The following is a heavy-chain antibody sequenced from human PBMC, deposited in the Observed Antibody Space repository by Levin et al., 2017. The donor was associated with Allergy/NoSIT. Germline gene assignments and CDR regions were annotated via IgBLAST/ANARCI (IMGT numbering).Heavy chain of an antibody. Sequence: GESLKISCKASGYTFSNYWIGWVRHMPGKGLEWMGIIYPGDSNVKYSPSFQGQVTISADKSISTAYLQWSSLKASDTAMYYCAKMQYCSGDTCYSWFHSWGQGTLVTVSS. CDR1: GYTFSNYW. CDR2: IYPGDSNV. J-gene: IGHJ5*01. D-gene: IGHD2-15*01. V-gene: IGHV5-51*01. CDR3: AKMQYCSGDTCYSWFHS.